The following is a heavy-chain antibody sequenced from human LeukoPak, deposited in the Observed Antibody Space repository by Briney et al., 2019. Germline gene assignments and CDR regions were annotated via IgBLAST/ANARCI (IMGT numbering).Heavy chain of an antibody. CDR1: GGSITSRSFY. J-gene: IGHJ4*02. CDR3: ARHAWVGRTGFDY. D-gene: IGHD2-8*02. CDR2: IYYSGTT. V-gene: IGHV4-39*01. Sequence: SETLSLTCIVSGGSITSRSFYWGWIRQPPGKGLEWIGSIYYSGTTHYNPSLKSRATLSVDTSKNQFSLNLSSVTAPDPAVYYCARHAWVGRTGFDYWGRGTLVTVSS.